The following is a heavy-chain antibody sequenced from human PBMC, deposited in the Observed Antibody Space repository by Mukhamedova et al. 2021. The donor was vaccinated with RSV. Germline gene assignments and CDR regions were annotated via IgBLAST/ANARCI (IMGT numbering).Heavy chain of an antibody. Sequence: AEYMGGRFTISRDNAMNSLYLQMNSLRAEDTAVYYCARRTTDFTNWLDPWGQGSVVTASS. V-gene: IGHV3-11*06. D-gene: IGHD2/OR15-2a*01. J-gene: IGHJ5*02. CDR3: ARRTTDFTNWLDP.